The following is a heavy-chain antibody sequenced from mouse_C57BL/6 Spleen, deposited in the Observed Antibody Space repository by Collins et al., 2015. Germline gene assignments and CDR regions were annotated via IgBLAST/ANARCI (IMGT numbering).Heavy chain of an antibody. CDR1: GFTFSNYW. CDR3: TGSSYYAMDY. V-gene: IGHV6-3*01. Sequence: EVKVEESGGGLVQPGGSMKLSCVASGFTFSNYWMNWVRQSPEKGLEWVAQIRLKSDNYATHSAESVKGRFTISRDDSKSSVYLQMNNLRAEDTGIYFCTGSSYYAMDYWGQGTSVTVSS. CDR2: IRLKSDNYAT. J-gene: IGHJ4*01.